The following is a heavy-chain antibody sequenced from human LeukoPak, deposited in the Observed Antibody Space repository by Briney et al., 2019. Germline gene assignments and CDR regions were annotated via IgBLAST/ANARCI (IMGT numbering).Heavy chain of an antibody. CDR3: ARQEVERRLNDY. CDR1: GFNFNNYW. J-gene: IGHJ4*02. D-gene: IGHD1-1*01. V-gene: IGHV3-7*01. Sequence: GGSLRLSCAASGFNFNNYWMSWVGQAPGKGLEWVANIKKDGSERYYVGSVKGRFTISRDYAKNSLYLQMNSLRAEDTAVYYCARQEVERRLNDYWGQGTLVTVSS. CDR2: IKKDGSER.